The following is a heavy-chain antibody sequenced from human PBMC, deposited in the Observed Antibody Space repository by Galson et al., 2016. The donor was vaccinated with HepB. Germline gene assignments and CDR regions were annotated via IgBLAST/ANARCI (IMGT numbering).Heavy chain of an antibody. D-gene: IGHD3-10*01. CDR1: GHSFSRFW. J-gene: IGHJ6*02. Sequence: QSGAEVKKPGESLKIPCKGSGHSFSRFWIAWVRHMPGKGLEWLGIIYPGDSDTRYSPSFEGQVTISVDKSINTAFLQWSSLKVSDTAIYYCARFERGVATTGSYYYNGMDVWGQGTTVTVSS. CDR3: ARFERGVATTGSYYYNGMDV. CDR2: IYPGDSDT. V-gene: IGHV5-51*01.